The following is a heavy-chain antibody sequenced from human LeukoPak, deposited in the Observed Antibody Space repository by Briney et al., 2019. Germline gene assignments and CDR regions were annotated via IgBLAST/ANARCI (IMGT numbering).Heavy chain of an antibody. D-gene: IGHD3-16*01. Sequence: SETLSLTCAVSGGSISSGGYSWSWIRQPPGKGLEWIGYIYYSGSTYYNPSLKSRVTISLDTSKNQFSLKLSSVTAADTAVYYCAGSRDRGGDAFDIWGQGTMVTVSS. CDR2: IYYSGST. J-gene: IGHJ3*02. CDR1: GGSISSGGYS. CDR3: AGSRDRGGDAFDI. V-gene: IGHV4-30-4*07.